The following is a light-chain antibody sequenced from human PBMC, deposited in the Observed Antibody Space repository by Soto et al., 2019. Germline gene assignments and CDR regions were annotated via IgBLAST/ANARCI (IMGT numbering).Light chain of an antibody. CDR2: DAS. CDR3: QQYDTYPWT. J-gene: IGKJ1*01. Sequence: DIQMTQSPSTLSASVGDGVTITCRASQGISRWLAWYQQKPGKAPKFLTYDASSLESGVPSRFSGSGSGTEFTLTISSLQPDDFATYYCQQYDTYPWTFGQGTTVDIK. V-gene: IGKV1-5*01. CDR1: QGISRW.